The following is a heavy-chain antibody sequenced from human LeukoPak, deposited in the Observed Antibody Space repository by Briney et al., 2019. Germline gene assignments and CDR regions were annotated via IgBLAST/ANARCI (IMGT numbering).Heavy chain of an antibody. J-gene: IGHJ4*02. CDR3: AREWELHRTYYFDY. D-gene: IGHD1-26*01. Sequence: GGSLRLSCAASGFTFNSYGMSWVRQAPGKGLEWVSAISDNGGSTYYADSVKGRFTISRDNSKNTLYLQMNSLRAEDTAVYYCAREWELHRTYYFDYWGQGTLVTVSS. V-gene: IGHV3-23*01. CDR1: GFTFNSYG. CDR2: ISDNGGST.